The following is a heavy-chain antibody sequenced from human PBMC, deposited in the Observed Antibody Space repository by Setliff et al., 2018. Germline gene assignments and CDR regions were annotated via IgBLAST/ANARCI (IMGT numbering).Heavy chain of an antibody. CDR2: INQDGSQK. CDR1: GFSLRIFW. CDR3: ARDPTRKFDS. Sequence: GGSLRLSCAASGFSLRIFWMSWVRQTPGRGLEWVAIINQDGSQKYYVDSVKGRFTISRDNAKNSLYLQVNSLRVEDTALYYCARDPTRKFDSWGQGTLVTVSS. J-gene: IGHJ4*02. V-gene: IGHV3-7*03.